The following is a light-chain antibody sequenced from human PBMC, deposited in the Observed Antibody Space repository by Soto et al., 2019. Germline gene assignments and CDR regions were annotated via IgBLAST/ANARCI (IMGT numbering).Light chain of an antibody. J-gene: IGKJ5*01. Sequence: DIQMTQSPSTLSASVGDRVTITCRASQSLNNDLAWYQQKAVKAPNLLIYDASPLERGVPSRFSGTGSGTEFTLAINSLQPDDFATYYCQQYHRSSITFGQGTRLEI. CDR2: DAS. V-gene: IGKV1-5*01. CDR1: QSLNND. CDR3: QQYHRSSIT.